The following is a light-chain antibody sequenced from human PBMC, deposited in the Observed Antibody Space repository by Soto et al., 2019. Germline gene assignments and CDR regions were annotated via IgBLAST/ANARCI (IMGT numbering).Light chain of an antibody. Sequence: QSVLTQPPSASGTPGQRVTISCSGSSSNIRVNSVNWYQQFPGTAPKLLIHSNNQRPSGVPDRFSGSKSGTSASLAISGLQSEDEADYHCAAWDDGLNGWVFGGGTKLTVL. J-gene: IGLJ3*02. CDR2: SNN. V-gene: IGLV1-44*01. CDR3: AAWDDGLNGWV. CDR1: SSNIRVNS.